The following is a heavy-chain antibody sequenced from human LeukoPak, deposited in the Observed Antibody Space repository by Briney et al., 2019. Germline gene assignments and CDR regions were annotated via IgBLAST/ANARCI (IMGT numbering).Heavy chain of an antibody. CDR3: ARGEGPFDY. J-gene: IGHJ4*02. V-gene: IGHV4-39*07. Sequence: KASETLSLTCTVSGGSISSGDYYWSWIRQPPGKGLEWIGEINHSGSTNYNPSLKSRVTISVDTSKNQFSLKLSSVTAADTAVYYCARGEGPFDYWGQGTLVTVSS. CDR1: GGSISSGDYY. CDR2: INHSGST.